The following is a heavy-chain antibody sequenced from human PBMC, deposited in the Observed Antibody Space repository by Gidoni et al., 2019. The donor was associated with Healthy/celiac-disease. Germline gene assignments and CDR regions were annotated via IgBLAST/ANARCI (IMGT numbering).Heavy chain of an antibody. D-gene: IGHD3-22*01. J-gene: IGHJ3*02. Sequence: EVQLVESGGGLVKPGGSLRPSCAASGFTFSSYSMNWVRQAPGKGLEWVSSISSSGSTIYYADSVKGRFTISRDNAKNSLYLQMNSLRAEDTAVYYCARRDSTPLGAFDIWGQGTMVTVSS. CDR3: ARRDSTPLGAFDI. V-gene: IGHV3-21*01. CDR2: ISSSGSTI. CDR1: GFTFSSYS.